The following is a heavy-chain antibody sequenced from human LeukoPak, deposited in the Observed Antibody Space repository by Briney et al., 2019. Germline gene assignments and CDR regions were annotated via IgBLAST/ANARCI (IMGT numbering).Heavy chain of an antibody. J-gene: IGHJ4*02. CDR1: GYSFTSYW. D-gene: IGHD3-10*01. Sequence: LGESLKISCKGSGYSFTSYWIGWVRQMPGKGLEWMGIIYPGDSDTRYSPSFQGQVTISADKSISTAYPQWSSLKASDTAMYYCTVVDYYGSGSYTPFDYWGQGTLVTVSS. CDR3: TVVDYYGSGSYTPFDY. V-gene: IGHV5-51*01. CDR2: IYPGDSDT.